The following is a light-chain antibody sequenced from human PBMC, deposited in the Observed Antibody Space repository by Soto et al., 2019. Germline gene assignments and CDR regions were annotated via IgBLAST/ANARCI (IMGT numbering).Light chain of an antibody. CDR3: QQYNSYSPST. V-gene: IGKV1-5*01. CDR2: DAS. CDR1: QSISGW. Sequence: DIQMTQSPSTLSASVGDRVTITCRASQSISGWLAWYQQKPGKAPKLLIYDASSLESGVPSRFSGSGSGTEFTLTITSLQPDDFATYYCQQYNSYSPSTFGQGTKVDI. J-gene: IGKJ1*01.